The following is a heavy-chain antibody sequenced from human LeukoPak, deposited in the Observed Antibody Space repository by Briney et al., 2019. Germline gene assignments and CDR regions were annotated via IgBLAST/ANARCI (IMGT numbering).Heavy chain of an antibody. V-gene: IGHV3-30-3*01. CDR1: GFTFSSYA. CDR2: ISYDGSNK. D-gene: IGHD3-3*01. Sequence: GRPLRLSCAASGFTFSSYAMHWVRQAPGKGLEWVAVISYDGSNKYYADSVKGRFTISRDNSKNTLYLQMNSLRAEDTAVYYCARDGDYVFWSGYHAIYVMDVWGQGTTVTVSS. CDR3: ARDGDYVFWSGYHAIYVMDV. J-gene: IGHJ6*02.